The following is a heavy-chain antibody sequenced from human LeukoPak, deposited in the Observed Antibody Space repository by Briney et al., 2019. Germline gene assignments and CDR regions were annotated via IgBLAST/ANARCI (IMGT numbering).Heavy chain of an antibody. CDR1: DDSVKSHF. CDR3: ARGSRRHYDGSGYYFGEFDY. V-gene: IGHV4-59*02. Sequence: SEALSLTCTVSDDSVKSHFWTWIRQPPGKGLEWIGYVYYSGSGSSNPSLKSRLTMSVDTSKSQFYLNLNSVTTADTAMYYCARGSRRHYDGSGYYFGEFDYWGQGILVTVSS. CDR2: VYYSGSG. J-gene: IGHJ4*02. D-gene: IGHD3-22*01.